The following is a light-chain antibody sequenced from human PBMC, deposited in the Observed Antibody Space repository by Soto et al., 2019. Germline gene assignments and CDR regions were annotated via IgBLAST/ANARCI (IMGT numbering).Light chain of an antibody. CDR2: GAS. V-gene: IGKV3-15*01. CDR3: QQYHPWPPRYT. CDR1: QSVNSN. Sequence: VMTQSPATLSVSPGQRATLSCRASQSVNSNLAWYKQRPGQAPRLLIYGASTRAAGTPVRFSGSGSGTEFILTLSRLQPADFAVYYCQQYHPWPPRYTFAQGTKLEIK. J-gene: IGKJ2*01.